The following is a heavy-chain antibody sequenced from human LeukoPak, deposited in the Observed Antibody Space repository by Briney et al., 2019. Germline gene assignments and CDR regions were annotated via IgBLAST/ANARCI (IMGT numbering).Heavy chain of an antibody. CDR2: IKSDGSST. J-gene: IGHJ3*02. Sequence: GGSLRLSCAASGFTFSSYWMHWVRQAPGKGLVWVSRIKSDGSSTSHADSVKGRFTISRDNAKNTLYLQMNSLRAEDTAVYYCARTSAARYAFDIWGQGTMVTVSS. D-gene: IGHD6-6*01. CDR3: ARTSAARYAFDI. V-gene: IGHV3-74*01. CDR1: GFTFSSYW.